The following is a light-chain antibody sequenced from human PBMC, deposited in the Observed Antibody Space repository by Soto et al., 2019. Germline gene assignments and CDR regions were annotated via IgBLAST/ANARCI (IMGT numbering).Light chain of an antibody. CDR1: SSDVGGYNY. Sequence: QSVLTQPASVSGSPGQSITISCTGTSSDVGGYNYVSWYQQHPGKAPKLMIYEVSNRPSGVSNRFSGSKSGNTASLTISGLQAEDEADYYCGTRDSSRIGYVFGTGTKVTVL. J-gene: IGLJ1*01. CDR3: GTRDSSRIGYV. V-gene: IGLV2-14*01. CDR2: EVS.